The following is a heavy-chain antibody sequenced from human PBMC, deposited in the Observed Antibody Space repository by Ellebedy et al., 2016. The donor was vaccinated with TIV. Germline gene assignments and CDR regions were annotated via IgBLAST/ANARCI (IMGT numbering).Heavy chain of an antibody. J-gene: IGHJ6*02. CDR1: GFPLGTYG. CDR2: ISDDGTEK. D-gene: IGHD1-26*01. V-gene: IGHV3-30*18. CDR3: AEEGGPSRGATGMDV. Sequence: GESLKISCAASGFPLGTYGTHWVRQAPGKGPAWVAFISDDGTEKYYADSVKGRFTISRDISKNTFDLQMNSLRADDTAVYFCAEEGGPSRGATGMDVWGQGTTVSVSS.